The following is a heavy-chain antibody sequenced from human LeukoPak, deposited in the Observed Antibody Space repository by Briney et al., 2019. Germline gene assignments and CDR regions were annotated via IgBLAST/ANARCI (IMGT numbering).Heavy chain of an antibody. J-gene: IGHJ4*02. CDR1: GYTFSGDY. D-gene: IGHD1-26*01. CDR3: ARDRNLYSGSFAS. Sequence: ASVKVSCKASGYTFSGDYVHWVRQAPGQGLEWMGRINPSTGGTTYAQKFQGRVTMTRDTSVSTAYMELNRLTSDDTAVDFCARDRNLYSGSFASWGQGTLVTVSP. CDR2: INPSTGGT. V-gene: IGHV1-2*06.